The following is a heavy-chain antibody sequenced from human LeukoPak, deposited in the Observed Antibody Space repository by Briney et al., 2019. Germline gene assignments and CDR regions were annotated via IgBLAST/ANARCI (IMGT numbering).Heavy chain of an antibody. D-gene: IGHD2-2*01. V-gene: IGHV4-39*07. Sequence: SETLSLTCTVSGGSISSSSYYWGWIRQPPGKGLEWIGSIYYSGSTYYNPSLKSRVTISVDTSKNQFSLKLSSVTAADTAVYYCARRSTPPYYYYGMDVWGQGTTVTVSS. CDR1: GGSISSSSYY. CDR2: IYYSGST. J-gene: IGHJ6*02. CDR3: ARRSTPPYYYYGMDV.